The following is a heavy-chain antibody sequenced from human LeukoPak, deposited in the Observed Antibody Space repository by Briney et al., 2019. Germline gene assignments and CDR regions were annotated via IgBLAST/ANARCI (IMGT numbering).Heavy chain of an antibody. D-gene: IGHD1-1*01. Sequence: PGRSLRLSCAASGFTVSSYGIHWVRQAPGKGLEWVAVISYDGSNKYYADSVKGRFTISRDNSKNTLYLQMNSLRAEDTAVYYCAKEGYPQRNAEYFQHWGQGTLVTVSS. CDR3: AKEGYPQRNAEYFQH. V-gene: IGHV3-30*18. CDR2: ISYDGSNK. J-gene: IGHJ1*01. CDR1: GFTVSSYG.